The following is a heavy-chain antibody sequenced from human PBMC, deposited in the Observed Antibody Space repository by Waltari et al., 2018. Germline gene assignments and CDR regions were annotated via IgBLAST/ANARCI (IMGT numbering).Heavy chain of an antibody. V-gene: IGHV7-4-1*02. CDR1: GYTFTSSA. CDR2: INTNTGNP. D-gene: IGHD2-8*02. J-gene: IGHJ4*02. Sequence: QVQLVQSGSELKKPGASAKFSCKASGYTFTSSAMNSVRQAPGQGLEWMGWINTNTGNPTSAQGFTGRFVFSLDTSVSTAYLQISSLKAEDTAVYYCARSGRGLVVYAVDWGQGTLVTVSS. CDR3: ARSGRGLVVYAVD.